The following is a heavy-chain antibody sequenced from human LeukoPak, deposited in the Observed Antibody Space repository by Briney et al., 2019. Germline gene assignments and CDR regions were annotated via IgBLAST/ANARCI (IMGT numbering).Heavy chain of an antibody. Sequence: GGSLRLSCAASGFTFSSYSMNWVRQAPGKGLEWVSPISSSSSYIYYADSVKGRFTISRDNAKNSLYLQMNSLRAEDTAVYYCARDSVVVVAAPDAFDIWGQGTMVTVSS. V-gene: IGHV3-21*01. CDR3: ARDSVVVVAAPDAFDI. J-gene: IGHJ3*02. D-gene: IGHD2-15*01. CDR2: ISSSSSYI. CDR1: GFTFSSYS.